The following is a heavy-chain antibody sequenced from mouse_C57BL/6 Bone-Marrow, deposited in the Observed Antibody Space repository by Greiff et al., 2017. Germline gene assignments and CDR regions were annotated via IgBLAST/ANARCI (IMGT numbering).Heavy chain of an antibody. D-gene: IGHD2-10*02. CDR3: TRGRYDFYAMDY. J-gene: IGHJ4*01. CDR2: ISSGGDYI. V-gene: IGHV5-9-1*02. Sequence: EVMLVESGEGLVKPGGSLKLSCAASGFTFSSYAMSWVRQTPEKRLEWVAYISSGGDYIYYADTVKGRFTISRDNARNTLYLQMSSLKSEDTAMYYCTRGRYDFYAMDYWGQGTSVTVSS. CDR1: GFTFSSYA.